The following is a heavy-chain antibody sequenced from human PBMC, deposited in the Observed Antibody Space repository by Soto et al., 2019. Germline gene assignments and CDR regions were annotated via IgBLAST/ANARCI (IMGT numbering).Heavy chain of an antibody. J-gene: IGHJ4*02. CDR3: ARGGYSDYARGLDY. V-gene: IGHV3-74*03. CDR2: INGDGSST. D-gene: IGHD4-17*01. Sequence: EVQLVESGGGLVQPGGSLRLSCAASGFTFSSYWMHWVRQAPGTGPVWVSRINGDGSSTTYADSVKGRFAISRDNAKNTLYWQVNSLRAEDTAVYYCARGGYSDYARGLDYWGQGTLVTVSS. CDR1: GFTFSSYW.